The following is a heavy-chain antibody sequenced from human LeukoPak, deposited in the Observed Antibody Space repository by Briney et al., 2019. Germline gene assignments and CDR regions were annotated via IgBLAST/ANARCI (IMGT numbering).Heavy chain of an antibody. CDR3: ARGDSPCSSTSCYPHDAFDI. J-gene: IGHJ3*02. CDR1: GYTFTSYG. V-gene: IGHV1-18*01. CDR2: ISAYNGNT. Sequence: ASVKVSCKASGYTFTSYGISWVRQAPGQGLERMGWISAYNGNTNYAQKLQGRVTMTTDTSTSTAYMELRSLRSDDTAVYYCARGDSPCSSTSCYPHDAFDIWGQGTMVTVSS. D-gene: IGHD2-2*01.